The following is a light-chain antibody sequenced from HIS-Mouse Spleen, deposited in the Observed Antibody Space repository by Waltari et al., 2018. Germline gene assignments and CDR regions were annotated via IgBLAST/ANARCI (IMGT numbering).Light chain of an antibody. CDR1: ALPKKY. J-gene: IGLJ2*01. CDR3: YSTDSSGNHRV. V-gene: IGLV3-10*01. CDR2: EDS. Sequence: SYELTQPPSVAVSPGQTARITCSGDALPKKYSYYYPQKSGQAPVLVIYEDSKRPSGIPERFSGSSSGTMATLTISGAQVEDEADYYCYSTDSSGNHRVFGGGTKLTVL.